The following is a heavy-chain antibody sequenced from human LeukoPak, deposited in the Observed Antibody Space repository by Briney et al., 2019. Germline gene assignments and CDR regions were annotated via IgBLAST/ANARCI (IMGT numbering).Heavy chain of an antibody. CDR2: INPNSGGT. D-gene: IGHD4-17*01. CDR1: GYTFTGNF. J-gene: IGHJ4*02. CDR3: ARGGRDYGDYIWGIGIDY. Sequence: ASVKVSCKASGYTFTGNFIHWVRQAPGQGPEWMGWINPNSGGTNYAQKFQGRVTVTRGTTISTAYLELSRLRSDDTAVYYCARGGRDYGDYIWGIGIDYWGQGTLVTVSS. V-gene: IGHV1-2*02.